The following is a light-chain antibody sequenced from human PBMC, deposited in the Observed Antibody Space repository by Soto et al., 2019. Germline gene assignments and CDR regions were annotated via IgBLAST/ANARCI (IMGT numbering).Light chain of an antibody. CDR3: SSYTASSALV. CDR2: DVT. CDR1: SSDVGGYNY. V-gene: IGLV2-14*03. J-gene: IGLJ3*02. Sequence: QSALTQTASVSGSPGQSVTISCTVTSSDVGGYNYVSWYQQYPGKAPKLIIYDVTVRPSGVSDRFSGSKSANTASLTISGLLAEDEADYFCSSYTASSALVFGGGTQLTVL.